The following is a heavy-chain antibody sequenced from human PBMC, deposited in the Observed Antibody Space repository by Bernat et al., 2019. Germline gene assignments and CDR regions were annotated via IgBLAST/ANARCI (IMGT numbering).Heavy chain of an antibody. Sequence: QVQLVESGGGVVQPGRSLRLSCAASGFTFSSYGMHWVRQAPGKGLEWVAVIWYDGSNKYYADSVKGRFTISRDNSKNTLYLQMNSLRAEDTAVYYCARTLGVAAATGGYWGQGTLVTVSS. D-gene: IGHD6-13*01. CDR1: GFTFSSYG. J-gene: IGHJ4*02. CDR2: IWYDGSNK. V-gene: IGHV3-33*01. CDR3: ARTLGVAAATGGY.